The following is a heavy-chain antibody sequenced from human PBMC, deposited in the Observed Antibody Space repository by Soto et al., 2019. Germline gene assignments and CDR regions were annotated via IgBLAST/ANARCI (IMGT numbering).Heavy chain of an antibody. Sequence: SLTCAVYGGSFSGYYWSWIRQPPGKGLEWIGEINHSGSTNYNPSLKSRVTISVDTSKNQFSLKLSSVTAADTAVYYCARGSGDSSGYYYPRLYYFDYWGQGTLVTVSS. D-gene: IGHD3-22*01. V-gene: IGHV4-34*01. CDR3: ARGSGDSSGYYYPRLYYFDY. CDR1: GGSFSGYY. CDR2: INHSGST. J-gene: IGHJ4*02.